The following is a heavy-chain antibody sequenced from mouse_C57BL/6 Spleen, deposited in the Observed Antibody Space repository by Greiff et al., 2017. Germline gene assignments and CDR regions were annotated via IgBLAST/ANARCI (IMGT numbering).Heavy chain of an antibody. CDR3: AREGMGSFDY. D-gene: IGHD2-3*01. CDR2: ISYDGSN. V-gene: IGHV3-6*01. CDR1: GYSITSGYY. Sequence: EVQLVESGPGLVKPSQSLSLTCSVTGYSITSGYYWNWIRQFPGNKLEWMGYISYDGSNNYNPSLKNRISITRDTSKNQFFLKVNSVTTEDTATYYCAREGMGSFDYWGQGTTLTVSS. J-gene: IGHJ2*01.